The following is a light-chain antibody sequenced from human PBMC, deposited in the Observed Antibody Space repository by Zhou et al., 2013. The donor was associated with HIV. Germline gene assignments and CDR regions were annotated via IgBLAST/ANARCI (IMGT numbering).Light chain of an antibody. CDR1: QGIYNS. V-gene: IGKV1-27*01. CDR3: QKYNSAPQT. J-gene: IGKJ1*01. CDR2: SAS. Sequence: DIQMTQSPASLSASVGDRVTITCRASQGIYNSLAWYQQKPGKAPELLIYSASTLQSGVPSRFSGSGYGTDFTLTISSLQPEDVATYYCQKYNSAPQTFGQGTKGGNQT.